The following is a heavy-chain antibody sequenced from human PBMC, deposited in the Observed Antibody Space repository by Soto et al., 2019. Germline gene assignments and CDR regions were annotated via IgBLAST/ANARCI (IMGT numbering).Heavy chain of an antibody. D-gene: IGHD6-13*01. J-gene: IGHJ5*02. Sequence: ASVKVSCKASGYTFTSYGIRWVRQAPGQGLEWMGWISAYNGNTNYAQKLQGRVTMTTDTSTSTAYMELRSLRSDDTAVYYCARDIGLSVSQRPSPMSSSWYPKRFDPWGQGTLVTVSS. CDR2: ISAYNGNT. CDR1: GYTFTSYG. CDR3: ARDIGLSVSQRPSPMSSSWYPKRFDP. V-gene: IGHV1-18*01.